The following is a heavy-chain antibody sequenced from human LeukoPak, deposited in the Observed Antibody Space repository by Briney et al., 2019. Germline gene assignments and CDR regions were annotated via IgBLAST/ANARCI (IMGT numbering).Heavy chain of an antibody. J-gene: IGHJ6*03. CDR2: IYYSGST. V-gene: IGHV4-59*01. CDR3: ARSPYGDYPMDV. D-gene: IGHD4-17*01. Sequence: SETLSLTCTVSGGSISSYYWSWIRQPPGKGLEWIGYIYYSGSTNYNPSLKSRVTIPVDTSKNQFSLKLGSVTAADTAVYYCARSPYGDYPMDVWGKGTTVTVSS. CDR1: GGSISSYY.